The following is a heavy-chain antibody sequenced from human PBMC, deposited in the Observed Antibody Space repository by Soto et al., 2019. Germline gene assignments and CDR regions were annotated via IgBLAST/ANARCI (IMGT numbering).Heavy chain of an antibody. CDR1: GFSLSTSGVG. Sequence: QITLKESGPMLVKPTQTLTLTCTFSGFSLSTSGVGVGWIRQPPGKALEGLALIYWDDDKRYSPSLITRLTITKDTSKNLVLLTMPNMDPVHTATYYCAHSMAPRIFDFWGQGTLVTVST. CDR3: AHSMAPRIFDF. V-gene: IGHV2-5*02. CDR2: IYWDDDK. J-gene: IGHJ4*02.